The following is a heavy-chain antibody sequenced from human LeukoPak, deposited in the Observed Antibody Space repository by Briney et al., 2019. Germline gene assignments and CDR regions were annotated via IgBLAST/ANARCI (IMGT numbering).Heavy chain of an antibody. V-gene: IGHV4-38-2*02. CDR2: IYHSGST. D-gene: IGHD6-25*01. CDR3: ARAYSRDYYYYYMDV. CDR1: GYSISSGYY. J-gene: IGHJ6*03. Sequence: SETLSLTCTVSGYSISSGYYWGWIRQPPGKGLEWIGSIYHSGSTYYNPSLKSRVTMSLDTSKNQFSLKVSSVTAADTAVYYCARAYSRDYYYYYMDVWGKGTTVTVSS.